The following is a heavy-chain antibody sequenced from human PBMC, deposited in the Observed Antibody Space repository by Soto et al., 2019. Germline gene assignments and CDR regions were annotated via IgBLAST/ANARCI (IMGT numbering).Heavy chain of an antibody. CDR2: IYYSGST. D-gene: IGHD4-17*01. CDR1: GGSISSYY. CDR3: ASTGGAVTPYYYYYYMDV. J-gene: IGHJ6*03. Sequence: SETLSLTCTVSGGSISSYYWSWIRQPPGKGLEWIGYIYYSGSTNYNPSLKSRVTISVNTSKNQFSPQLSSVTAAATAVYYFASTGGAVTPYYYYYYMDVWGQGTTVTVSS. V-gene: IGHV4-59*08.